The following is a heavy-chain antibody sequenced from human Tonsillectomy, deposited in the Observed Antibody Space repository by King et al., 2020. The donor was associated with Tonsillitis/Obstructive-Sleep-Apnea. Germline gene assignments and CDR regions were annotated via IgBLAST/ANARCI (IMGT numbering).Heavy chain of an antibody. CDR2: ISYDGSNK. V-gene: IGHV3-30*04. CDR1: GFTFSSYA. D-gene: IGHD3-22*01. CDR3: ARGPDYYDSSGYSEFAFDI. J-gene: IGHJ3*02. Sequence: VQLVESGGGVVQPGRSLRLSCAASGFTFSSYAMHWVRQAPGKGLEWVAVISYDGSNKYYADSVKGRFTISRDNSKNTLYLQMNSLRAEDTDVYYCARGPDYYDSSGYSEFAFDIWGQGTMVTVSS.